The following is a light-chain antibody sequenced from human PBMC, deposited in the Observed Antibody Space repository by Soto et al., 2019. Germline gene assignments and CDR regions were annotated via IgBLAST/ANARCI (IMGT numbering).Light chain of an antibody. CDR2: DVS. Sequence: QSVLTQPASVSGSPGQSITISCTGTSSDIGDYNYVSGYQQYPGKVPKVVIYDVSHRPSGVSNRFSGSKSGNTASLTISGLQAEDEADYYCSSSTTTTSLVVFGGGTKLIVL. CDR3: SSSTTTTSLVV. J-gene: IGLJ3*02. CDR1: SSDIGDYNY. V-gene: IGLV2-14*01.